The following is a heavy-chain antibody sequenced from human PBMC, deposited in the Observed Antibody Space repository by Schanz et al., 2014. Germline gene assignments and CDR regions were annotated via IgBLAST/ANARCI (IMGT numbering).Heavy chain of an antibody. CDR1: GFIFSTFG. D-gene: IGHD6-19*01. CDR3: ARYNSGHSDY. J-gene: IGHJ4*02. CDR2: IWNDGNKK. Sequence: QVYLVQSGGGVVQPGRSLRLSCAASGFIFSTFGMQWVRQAPGKGLEWVAVIWNDGNKKYYADSVKGRFTVSRDNSKKTVDLQMDSLRADDTAVYYCARYNSGHSDYWGQGTLVTVSS. V-gene: IGHV3-33*01.